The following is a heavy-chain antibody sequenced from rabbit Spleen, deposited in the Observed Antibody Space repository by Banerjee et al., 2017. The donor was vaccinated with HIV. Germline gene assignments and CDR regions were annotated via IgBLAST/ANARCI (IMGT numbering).Heavy chain of an antibody. CDR1: GFSFNVDYV. V-gene: IGHV1S40*01. J-gene: IGHJ4*01. D-gene: IGHD1-1*01. CDR2: INTATAKA. CDR3: ARSTYNNDRFNL. Sequence: QSLEESGGDLVKPDGSLTLTCTASGFSFNVDYVMCWVRQAPGKGLEWIACINTATAKAVYANWAKGRFTISTTSSTTVTLQMTSLTAADTATYFCARSTYNNDRFNLWGQGTLVTVS.